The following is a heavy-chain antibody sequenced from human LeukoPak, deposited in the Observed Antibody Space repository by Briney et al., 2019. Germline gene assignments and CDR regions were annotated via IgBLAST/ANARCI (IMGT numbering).Heavy chain of an antibody. D-gene: IGHD3-10*01. J-gene: IGHJ5*02. CDR2: IIPVFGTD. CDR1: GGTFSSYA. CDR3: ARDNRVRGVITEVWFDP. V-gene: IGHV1-69*13. Sequence: ASVKVSCKASGGTFSSYAISWVRQAPGQGLEWMGGIIPVFGTDNYAQKFQGRVTITADESTSTAYMELSSLRSEDTAVYYCARDNRVRGVITEVWFDPWGQGTLVTVSS.